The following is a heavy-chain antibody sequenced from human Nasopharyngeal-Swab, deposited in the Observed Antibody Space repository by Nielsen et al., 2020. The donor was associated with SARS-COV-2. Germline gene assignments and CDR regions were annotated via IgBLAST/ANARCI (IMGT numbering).Heavy chain of an antibody. Sequence: GESLKISCAASEFTFSTYWMTWVRQAPGKGLEWVANIKEDGREKYYVDSVKGRFTISRDNAKNSLYLQMNSLRPEDTAVYYCARGRCGGDCYSAKFEYWGQGTLVTVSS. V-gene: IGHV3-7*01. CDR3: ARGRCGGDCYSAKFEY. D-gene: IGHD2-21*02. CDR2: IKEDGREK. CDR1: EFTFSTYW. J-gene: IGHJ4*02.